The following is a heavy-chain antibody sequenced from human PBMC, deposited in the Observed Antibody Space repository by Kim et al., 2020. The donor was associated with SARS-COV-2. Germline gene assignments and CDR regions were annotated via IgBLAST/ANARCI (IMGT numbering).Heavy chain of an antibody. J-gene: IGHJ4*02. CDR3: TTGLPKGR. D-gene: IGHD3-10*01. V-gene: IGHV3-15*01. CDR2: IKSKTDGGTT. Sequence: GGSLRLSCAASGFIFSNAWMSWVRQAPGEGLEWVGCIKSKTDGGTTDYAAPVKGRFTISRDDSKNTLYLQMNSLKTEDTAVYYCTTGLPKGRWGQGTLVTVSS. CDR1: GFIFSNAW.